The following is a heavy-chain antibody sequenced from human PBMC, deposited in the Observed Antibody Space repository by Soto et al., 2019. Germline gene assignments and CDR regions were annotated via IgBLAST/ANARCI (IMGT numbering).Heavy chain of an antibody. CDR1: GFTFSGSA. CDR3: IMPYSSGWYETK. J-gene: IGHJ4*02. D-gene: IGHD6-19*01. V-gene: IGHV3-73*01. CDR2: IRSKANSYAT. Sequence: XGSLRLTCAASGFTFSGSAMHWVRQASGKGLEWVGLIRSKANSYATAYAASVKGRFTISRDDSKNTAYLQMNSLKTEDTAVYYCIMPYSSGWYETKWGQGTLVTVSS.